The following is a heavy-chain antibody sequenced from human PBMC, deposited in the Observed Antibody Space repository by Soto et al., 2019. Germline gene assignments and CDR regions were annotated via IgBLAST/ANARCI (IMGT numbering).Heavy chain of an antibody. CDR1: GDSVSSNSAA. Sequence: PSQALSVPFAISGDSVSSNSAAWNWIRQSPSRGLEWLGRTYYRSKWYNDYAVSVKSRITINPDKSNNQFSLKLNSVTAADTAMYYCARAAVATRCFEFWGQGALVTVSS. J-gene: IGHJ1*01. D-gene: IGHD6-6*01. V-gene: IGHV6-1*01. CDR2: TYYRSKWYN. CDR3: ARAAVATRCFEF.